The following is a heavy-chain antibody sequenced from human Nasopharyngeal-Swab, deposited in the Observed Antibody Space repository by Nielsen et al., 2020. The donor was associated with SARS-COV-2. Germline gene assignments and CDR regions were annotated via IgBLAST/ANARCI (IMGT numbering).Heavy chain of an antibody. D-gene: IGHD3-22*01. CDR2: ISSSSSHI. Sequence: GGSLRLSCAASGFTFSSYSMNWVRQAQGKGLEWVSSISSSSSHIYYADSVKGRFTISRDNAKNSLYLQMNSLRAEDTAVYYCARPPLYYYDSSGPWYFDLWGRGTLVTVSS. CDR3: ARPPLYYYDSSGPWYFDL. V-gene: IGHV3-21*01. CDR1: GFTFSSYS. J-gene: IGHJ2*01.